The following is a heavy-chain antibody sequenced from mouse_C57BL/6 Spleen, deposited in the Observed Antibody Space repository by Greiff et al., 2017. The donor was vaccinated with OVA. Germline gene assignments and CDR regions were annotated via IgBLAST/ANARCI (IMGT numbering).Heavy chain of an antibody. CDR1: GYTFTDYY. V-gene: IGHV1-26*01. J-gene: IGHJ4*01. CDR3: ARLGDYDPYYYAMDY. CDR2: INPNNGGT. D-gene: IGHD2-4*01. Sequence: EVQLQQSGPELVKPGASVKISCKASGYTFTDYYMNWVKQSHGKSLEWIGDINPNNGGTSYNQKFKGKATLTVDKSSSTAYMELRSLTSEDSAVYYCARLGDYDPYYYAMDYWGQGTSVTVSS.